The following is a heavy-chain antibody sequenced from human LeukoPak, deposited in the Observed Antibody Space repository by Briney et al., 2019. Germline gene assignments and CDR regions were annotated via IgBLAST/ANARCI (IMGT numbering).Heavy chain of an antibody. CDR2: MSAYNNNT. J-gene: IGHJ3*02. CDR1: GYTFTSYG. Sequence: ASVKVSCKASGYTFTSYGISWVRQAPGQGLEWMGWMSAYNNNTNYAQKLQGRVTMTTDTSTSTAYMELRSLRSDDTAVYYCARNWGSGYYYPEGAFDIWGQGTMVTVSS. CDR3: ARNWGSGYYYPEGAFDI. D-gene: IGHD3-22*01. V-gene: IGHV1-18*01.